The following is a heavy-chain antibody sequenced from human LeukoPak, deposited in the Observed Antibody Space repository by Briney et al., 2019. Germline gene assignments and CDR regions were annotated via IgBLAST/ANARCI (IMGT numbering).Heavy chain of an antibody. CDR2: ISSSGSTI. CDR3: AKDHPTAMAPYDY. V-gene: IGHV3-11*01. D-gene: IGHD5-18*01. J-gene: IGHJ4*02. CDR1: GFTFSDYY. Sequence: GGSLRLSCAASGFTFSDYYMSWIRQAPGKGLEWVSYISSSGSTIYYADSVKGRFTISRDNAKNSLYLQMNSLRAEDTAVYYCAKDHPTAMAPYDYWGQGTLVTVSS.